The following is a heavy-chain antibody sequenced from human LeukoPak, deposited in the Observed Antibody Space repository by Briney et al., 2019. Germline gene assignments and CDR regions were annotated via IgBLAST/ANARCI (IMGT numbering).Heavy chain of an antibody. CDR2: IYYSGST. Sequence: SETLSLTCTVSGGSFRSSSYYWGWIRQTPGKGLEWIGCIYYSGSTYYNPSLKSRVTISVDTSENQFSLKLSSVTAADTAVYYCPSRRPSLPPDCWGQGALVTVSS. J-gene: IGHJ4*02. CDR1: GGSFRSSSYY. CDR3: PSRRPSLPPDC. V-gene: IGHV4-39*01.